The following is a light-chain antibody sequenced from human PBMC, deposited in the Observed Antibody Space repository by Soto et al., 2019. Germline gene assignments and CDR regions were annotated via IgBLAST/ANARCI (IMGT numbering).Light chain of an antibody. CDR2: KAS. J-gene: IGKJ1*01. V-gene: IGKV1-5*03. Sequence: DIQMTQSPSTLSASVGDRVTITCRASQSISSWLAWYQQKPGKAPKLLIYKASSLESGVPSRFRGSGSGTEFTLTISSLQPDDCATYYCQQYNSFPTFGQGTKVEIK. CDR1: QSISSW. CDR3: QQYNSFPT.